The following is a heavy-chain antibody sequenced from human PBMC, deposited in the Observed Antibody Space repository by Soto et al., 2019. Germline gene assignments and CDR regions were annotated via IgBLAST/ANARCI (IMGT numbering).Heavy chain of an antibody. CDR1: GGSFSGYY. Sequence: QVQLQQWGAGLLKPSETLSLTCAVYGGSFSGYYWSWIRQPPGRGLEWIGEINHSGSTYYNPSLTSRVTISADTSTNHFSLKLSSVTAADAAVYYCARGGIAARLQHWGQGTLVTVSS. CDR2: INHSGST. D-gene: IGHD6-6*01. V-gene: IGHV4-34*01. CDR3: ARGGIAARLQH. J-gene: IGHJ1*01.